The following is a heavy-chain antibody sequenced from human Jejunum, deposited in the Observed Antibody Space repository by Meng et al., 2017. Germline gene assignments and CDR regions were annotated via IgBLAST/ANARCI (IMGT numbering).Heavy chain of an antibody. V-gene: IGHV3-74*01. CDR2: ISSDGSST. D-gene: IGHD5-18*01. Sequence: GGSLRLSCAASGFTFSYYWVNWVRQAPGKGLVWVSRISSDGSSTSYADSVKGRFTISKDNARNTLYLQMNSLRVEDTAVYYCARSLGGYGYAFDIWGQGTMVTVSS. CDR1: GFTFSYYW. CDR3: ARSLGGYGYAFDI. J-gene: IGHJ3*02.